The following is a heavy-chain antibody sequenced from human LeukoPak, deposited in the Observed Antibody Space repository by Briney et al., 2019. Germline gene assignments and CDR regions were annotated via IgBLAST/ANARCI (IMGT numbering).Heavy chain of an antibody. D-gene: IGHD3-22*01. Sequence: GGSLRLSCAASGFTFSNYAMNWVRQAPGKGLEWVSVISAGGGNTYYADSVKGRFTISRDNSKNTLYLQMNSLRAEDTAVYYCARDQSYYYDSSGYRGPFDYWGQGTLVTVSS. CDR2: ISAGGGNT. J-gene: IGHJ4*02. V-gene: IGHV3-23*01. CDR3: ARDQSYYYDSSGYRGPFDY. CDR1: GFTFSNYA.